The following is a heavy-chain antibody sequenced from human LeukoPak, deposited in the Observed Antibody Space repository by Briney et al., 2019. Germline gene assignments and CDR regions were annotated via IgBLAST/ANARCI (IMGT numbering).Heavy chain of an antibody. CDR1: GDTSRGYA. D-gene: IGHD2-2*02. Sequence: SLKVSSKPSGDTSRGYAISSVRQTPGQGLGWMGGFIPTFGTANDAQKFQGRVTITTDESTSPAYMELSSLRAEDPAVYYCARDGGCSSTSCYNHYYYYMDVWGKGTTVTVSS. V-gene: IGHV1-69*05. J-gene: IGHJ6*03. CDR3: ARDGGCSSTSCYNHYYYYMDV. CDR2: FIPTFGTA.